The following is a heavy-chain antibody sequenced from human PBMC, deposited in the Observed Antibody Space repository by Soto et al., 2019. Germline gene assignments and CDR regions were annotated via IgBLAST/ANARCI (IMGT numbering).Heavy chain of an antibody. CDR1: GGSISSYY. Sequence: QVQLQESGPGLVKPSETLSLTCTVSGGSISSYYWSWIRQPAGKGLEWIGRIYTSGSTNYNPSLKSRVTMSVDTSKTQFSLKLSLVSVADTAVYYCARDPWYCSGGSCYYYYGMDVWGQGTTVTVSS. CDR3: ARDPWYCSGGSCYYYYGMDV. V-gene: IGHV4-4*07. D-gene: IGHD2-15*01. CDR2: IYTSGST. J-gene: IGHJ6*02.